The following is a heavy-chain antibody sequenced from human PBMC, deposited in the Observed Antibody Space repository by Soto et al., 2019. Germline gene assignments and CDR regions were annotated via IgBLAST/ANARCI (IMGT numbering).Heavy chain of an antibody. J-gene: IGHJ4*02. CDR1: GGSISSSSFY. D-gene: IGHD1-26*01. Sequence: QLQLQESGPGLVKPSETLSLTCTVSGGSISSSSFYWGWIRQPPGKGLEWIGNVFYSGTTYFNPSLKSRLTISVDMSMTQFSLRLSSVTAADTAVYYCARLGYYFDSWGQGTLVTVSS. CDR3: ARLGYYFDS. CDR2: VFYSGTT. V-gene: IGHV4-39*01.